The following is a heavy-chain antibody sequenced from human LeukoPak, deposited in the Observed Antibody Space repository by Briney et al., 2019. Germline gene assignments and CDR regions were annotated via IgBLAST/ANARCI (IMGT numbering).Heavy chain of an antibody. J-gene: IGHJ3*01. Sequence: SETLSLTCAVSSYSITNANWWGWIRQPPVKGLEWIGDIYYSGRTYYNPSLKSRLTMSVDTSKNQFSLKLTSVTAVDTAMYYCARMYSSTWYNAFDLWGQGTMVTVSS. V-gene: IGHV4-28*01. CDR2: IYYSGRT. D-gene: IGHD6-13*01. CDR3: ARMYSSTWYNAFDL. CDR1: SYSITNANW.